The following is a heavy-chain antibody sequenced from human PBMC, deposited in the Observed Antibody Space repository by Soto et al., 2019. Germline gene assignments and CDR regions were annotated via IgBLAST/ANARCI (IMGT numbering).Heavy chain of an antibody. CDR3: ARGIGYCSSINCYSSRRLRFDS. Sequence: QVQLQQWGAGLLKPSETLSLTCAVYGGSFSGYYWTWIRQSPEKGLEWIGEVNHSGTTYSNPSLKTRLTISVHTPKNQFSLKMRSVTAADTAVYYCARGIGYCSSINCYSSRRLRFDSWGQGTLVTVSS. CDR2: VNHSGTT. V-gene: IGHV4-34*01. J-gene: IGHJ4*02. D-gene: IGHD2-2*01. CDR1: GGSFSGYY.